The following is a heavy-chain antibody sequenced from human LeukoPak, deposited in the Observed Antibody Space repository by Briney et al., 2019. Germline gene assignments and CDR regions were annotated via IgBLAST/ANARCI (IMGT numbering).Heavy chain of an antibody. V-gene: IGHV4-59*08. D-gene: IGHD3-9*01. CDR3: ARSANYDILTGYFDY. Sequence: PSETLSLTCTVSGGSISTDYWSWIRQPPGKGLEWIGYIYYTGTTSYNPSLKSRVTISIDTSKNQFSLKLSSVTAADTAVYYCARSANYDILTGYFDYWGQGTLVTVSS. J-gene: IGHJ4*02. CDR1: GGSISTDY. CDR2: IYYTGTT.